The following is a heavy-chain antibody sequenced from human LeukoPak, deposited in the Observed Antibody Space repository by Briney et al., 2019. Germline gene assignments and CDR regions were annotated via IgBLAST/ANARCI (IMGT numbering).Heavy chain of an antibody. V-gene: IGHV3-23*01. D-gene: IGHD6-19*01. Sequence: GGSLRLSCAASGFTFSSYAMSWVRQAPGKGLEWVSAISGSGGSTYYADSVKGRFTISRDNSKNTLYPQMNSLRAEDTAVYYCAKDLDEVAGSDYFDYWGQGTLATVSS. CDR2: ISGSGGST. CDR3: AKDLDEVAGSDYFDY. CDR1: GFTFSSYA. J-gene: IGHJ4*02.